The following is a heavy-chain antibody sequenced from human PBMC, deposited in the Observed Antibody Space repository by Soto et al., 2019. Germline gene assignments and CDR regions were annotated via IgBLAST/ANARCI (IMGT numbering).Heavy chain of an antibody. Sequence: GGSLRLSCAASGFTFSSYAMSWVRQAPGKGLEWVSAISGSGGSTYYADSVKGRFTISRDNSKNTLYLQMNSLRAEDTAVYYCAKDWGILTELGYFDYWGQGTLVTVSS. D-gene: IGHD3-9*01. V-gene: IGHV3-23*01. CDR1: GFTFSSYA. J-gene: IGHJ4*02. CDR2: ISGSGGST. CDR3: AKDWGILTELGYFDY.